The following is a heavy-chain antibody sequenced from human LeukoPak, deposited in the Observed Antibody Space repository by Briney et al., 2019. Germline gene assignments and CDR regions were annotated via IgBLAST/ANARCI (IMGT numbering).Heavy chain of an antibody. D-gene: IGHD2-15*01. CDR1: GGTFSSYA. J-gene: IGHJ4*02. V-gene: IGHV1-69*05. CDR2: IIPTFGTA. Sequence: SVKVSCKASGGTFSSYAISWVRQAPGQGLEWMGRIIPTFGTANYAQKFQGRVTITTDESTSTAYMELSSLRSEDTAVYYCARDFGYCSGGSCYFDYWGQGTLVTVSS. CDR3: ARDFGYCSGGSCYFDY.